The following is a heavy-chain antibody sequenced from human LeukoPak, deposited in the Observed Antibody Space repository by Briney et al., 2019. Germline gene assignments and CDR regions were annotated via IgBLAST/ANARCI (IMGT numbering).Heavy chain of an antibody. V-gene: IGHV3-53*04. CDR2: LYGAGST. CDR1: GFNVSSNY. J-gene: IGHJ4*02. CDR3: ARGGTPGFSTGRIDY. D-gene: IGHD6-19*01. Sequence: GGSLRLSCAASGFNVSSNYMSWVRQAPGKGLEWVPVLYGAGSTYYADSVKGRFTISRHDSQNTLFLQMNSLRAEDTAVYYCARGGTPGFSTGRIDYWGQGTLVTVSS.